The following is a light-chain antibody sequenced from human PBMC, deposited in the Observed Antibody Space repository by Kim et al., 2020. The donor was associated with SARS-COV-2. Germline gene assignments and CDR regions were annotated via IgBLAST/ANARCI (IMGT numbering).Light chain of an antibody. J-gene: IGKJ4*01. CDR3: QQYNNWTPLT. V-gene: IGKV3-15*01. CDR2: GAS. CDR1: QSANSN. Sequence: EIVMTQSPATLSVSPGERATLSCRASQSANSNLAWYQQKPGQAPRLLIYGASTRATDIPARFSGSGSGTDFTLTISCLQSEDLAVYYCQQYNNWTPLTFGGGTKVDIK.